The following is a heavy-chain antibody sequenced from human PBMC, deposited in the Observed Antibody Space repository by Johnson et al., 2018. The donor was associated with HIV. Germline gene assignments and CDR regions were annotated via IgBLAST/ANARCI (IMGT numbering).Heavy chain of an antibody. CDR2: ISGSGANT. V-gene: IGHV3-23*04. CDR1: GFTFSNYA. D-gene: IGHD3-22*01. J-gene: IGHJ3*02. Sequence: VQLVESGGDLVQPGGSLRLSCAASGFTFSNYAMSWVRQAPGKGLEWVSAISGSGANTYYADSVKGRFTVPRDNAKTSLYLQMNSLRAEDTAVYYCARAPYYYDSSGEGAFDIWGQGTLVTVSS. CDR3: ARAPYYYDSSGEGAFDI.